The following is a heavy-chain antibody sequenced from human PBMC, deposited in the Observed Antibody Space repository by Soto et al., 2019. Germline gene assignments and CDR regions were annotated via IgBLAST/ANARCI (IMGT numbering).Heavy chain of an antibody. D-gene: IGHD6-13*01. CDR1: GFSFSNYA. CDR3: AKTETGSWYIFDY. J-gene: IGHJ4*02. Sequence: GGSLRLSCPASGFSFSNYAMNWVRQAPGKGLEWVSAISSGGRTTYYADSVKGRFTISRDNSKNTLYLQMSSLRAEDTAVYYCAKTETGSWYIFDYWGQGTLVTVSS. CDR2: ISSGGRTT. V-gene: IGHV3-23*01.